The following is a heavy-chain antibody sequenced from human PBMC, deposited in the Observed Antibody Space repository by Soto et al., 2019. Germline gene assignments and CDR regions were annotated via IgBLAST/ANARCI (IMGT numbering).Heavy chain of an antibody. D-gene: IGHD5-12*01. J-gene: IGHJ1*01. CDR2: IYSGGRT. Sequence: GGSLRLSCAASGVTVSSNYMSWVRQAPGKGLEWVSTIYSGGRTFYADSVKGRFTISRDSSKNTLYLEMNSLRAEDTAVYYCARDGAMATYFEYFQHWGQGTLVTVSS. CDR3: ARDGAMATYFEYFQH. V-gene: IGHV3-53*01. CDR1: GVTVSSNY.